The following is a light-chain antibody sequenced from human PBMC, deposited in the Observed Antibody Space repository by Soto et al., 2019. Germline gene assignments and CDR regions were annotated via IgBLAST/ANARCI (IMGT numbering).Light chain of an antibody. V-gene: IGKV1-5*03. CDR1: QSINNW. CDR2: KAS. J-gene: IGKJ1*01. Sequence: DIQMTQSPSTLSVSVGDKVTITCRASQSINNWLAWYQQKPGKAPKLFIFKASTLESGVPSMFSGSGSGTEFALSISSLQPDDFATYFCQQYESFPRTFGQGTKVEIK. CDR3: QQYESFPRT.